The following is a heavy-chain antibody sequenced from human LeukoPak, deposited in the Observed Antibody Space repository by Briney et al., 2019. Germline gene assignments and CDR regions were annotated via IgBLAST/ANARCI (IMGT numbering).Heavy chain of an antibody. Sequence: PSETLALTCTVSGDPISGYSNYKWSWIRQPPGKGLEWIGYIYYHGSTNYSPSLKSRVTISVDTSKNQFSLKLSSVTAADTAVYYCAREYSGFDYWGQGTLVTVSS. CDR2: IYYHGST. CDR1: GDPISGYSNYK. D-gene: IGHD6-13*01. CDR3: AREYSGFDY. V-gene: IGHV4-61*01. J-gene: IGHJ4*02.